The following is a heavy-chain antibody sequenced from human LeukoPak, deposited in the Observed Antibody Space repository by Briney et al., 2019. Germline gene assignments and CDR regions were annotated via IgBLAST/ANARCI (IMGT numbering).Heavy chain of an antibody. J-gene: IGHJ4*02. V-gene: IGHV3-74*03. CDR1: GFIFSSYW. CDR3: TRQWPTPSDY. CDR2: INGDGTST. D-gene: IGHD6-19*01. Sequence: GGSLRLSCAASGFIFSSYWMHWVRQTPGEGPLWLSRINGDGTSTAYAQSVQGRFIISRDNAKNTLYLQMNSLRVDDTAVYYCTRQWPTPSDYWGLGTVVTVSS.